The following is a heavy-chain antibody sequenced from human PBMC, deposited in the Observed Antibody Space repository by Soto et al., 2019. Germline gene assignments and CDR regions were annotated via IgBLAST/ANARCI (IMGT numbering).Heavy chain of an antibody. CDR2: IIPIFGTA. CDR1: GGTFSSYA. J-gene: IGHJ3*02. CDR3: ARARGPRRAFDI. Sequence: GASVKVSCKASGGTFSSYAISWLRQAPGQGLEWMGGIIPIFGTANYAQKSQGRVTITADESTSTAYMELSSLRSEDTAVYYCARARGPRRAFDIWGQGTMVTVSS. V-gene: IGHV1-69*13.